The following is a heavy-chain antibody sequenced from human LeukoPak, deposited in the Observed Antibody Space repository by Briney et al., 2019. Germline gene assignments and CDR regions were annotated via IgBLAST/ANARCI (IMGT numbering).Heavy chain of an antibody. CDR2: IIVGSGAT. V-gene: IGHV1-58*01. CDR3: ARDQDGMDV. Sequence: GASVKVSCKTSGFTFSTSAVQWVRQARGQRLEWIGWIIVGSGATNYAQSLQGRFTITRDMSTNTAYMELSRLRSDDTAVYYCARDQDGMDVWGQGTTVTVSS. CDR1: GFTFSTSA. J-gene: IGHJ6*02.